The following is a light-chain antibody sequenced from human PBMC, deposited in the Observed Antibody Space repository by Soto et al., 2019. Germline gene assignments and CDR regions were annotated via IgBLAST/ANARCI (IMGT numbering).Light chain of an antibody. CDR3: QQYGSSPPIT. V-gene: IGKV3-20*01. J-gene: IGKJ5*01. CDR2: DVS. Sequence: EIVMTQSPATLSVSPWEIATLSFMASQSVSNYLAWYQQKPGQAPRLLIYDVSTRATGVPARFSGSGSGTDFTLTISRLEPEDFAVYYCQQYGSSPPITFGQGTRLEIK. CDR1: QSVSNY.